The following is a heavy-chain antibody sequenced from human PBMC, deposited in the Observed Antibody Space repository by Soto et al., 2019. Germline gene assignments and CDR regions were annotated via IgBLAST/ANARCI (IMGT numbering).Heavy chain of an antibody. CDR1: GGSISSSGYY. Sequence: PSETLSLTCTVSGGSISSSGYYWGWIRQPPGKGLEWIGSIYYSGRTYYNTSLKNRVTISVDTSKNQFSLKLSSVTAADTAVYYCARDKITGLFDYWGQGTLVTVPQ. CDR3: ARDKITGLFDY. D-gene: IGHD2-8*02. CDR2: IYYSGRT. J-gene: IGHJ4*02. V-gene: IGHV4-39*02.